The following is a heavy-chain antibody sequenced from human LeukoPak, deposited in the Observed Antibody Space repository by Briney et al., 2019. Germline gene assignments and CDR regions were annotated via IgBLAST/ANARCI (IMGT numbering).Heavy chain of an antibody. V-gene: IGHV4-4*07. Sequence: SETLSLTCTVSGRSISSYYGSCIRQPAGKGLEWIGRIYSSGSTNYNPSLKSRVTMSADTSKNQFSLKLSSVTAADTAMYYCARESVRNDWRFDYWGQGTLVTVSS. CDR3: ARESVRNDWRFDY. J-gene: IGHJ4*02. D-gene: IGHD3-9*01. CDR1: GRSISSYY. CDR2: IYSSGST.